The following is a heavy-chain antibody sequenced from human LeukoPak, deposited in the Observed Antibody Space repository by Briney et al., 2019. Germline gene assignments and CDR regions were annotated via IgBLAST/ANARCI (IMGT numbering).Heavy chain of an antibody. V-gene: IGHV4-59*01. CDR3: ARGLRYFDWLPLFGMDV. D-gene: IGHD3-9*01. J-gene: IGHJ6*04. Sequence: SETLSLTCIVSGGSISSYYWSWIRQPPGKGLEWIGYIYYSGSTNYNPSLKSRVTISVDTSKNQFSLKLSSVTAADTAVYYCARGLRYFDWLPLFGMDVWGKGTTVTVSS. CDR2: IYYSGST. CDR1: GGSISSYY.